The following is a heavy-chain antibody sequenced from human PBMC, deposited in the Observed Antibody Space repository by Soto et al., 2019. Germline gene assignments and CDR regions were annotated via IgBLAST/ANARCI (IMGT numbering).Heavy chain of an antibody. CDR3: AMGQEPTYYYYCMAV. V-gene: IGHV3-23*01. CDR2: ISGSGGST. J-gene: IGHJ6*03. CDR1: GFPFSSYA. D-gene: IGHD1-1*01. Sequence: EVQLLESGGGLVQPGGSLRLSCAASGFPFSSYAMSWVRQAPGKGLEWVSAISGSGGSTYYADSVKGRFTISRDNSKNTLYLPMNGLRADDRAVYYCAMGQEPTYYYYCMAVWGKGTTVTVFS.